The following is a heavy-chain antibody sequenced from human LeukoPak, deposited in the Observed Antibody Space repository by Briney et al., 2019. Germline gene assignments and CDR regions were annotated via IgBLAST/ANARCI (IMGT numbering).Heavy chain of an antibody. V-gene: IGHV1-2*02. Sequence: ASVKVSCKASGYTFTGYYMHWVRQAPGQGREGMGWINPNSGGTNYAQKFQGRVTMTRDTSISTAYMELSRLRSDDTAVYYCARGSVNYYGSGSLYESYYYYMDVWGKGTTVTISS. J-gene: IGHJ6*03. CDR1: GYTFTGYY. CDR3: ARGSVNYYGSGSLYESYYYYMDV. CDR2: INPNSGGT. D-gene: IGHD3-10*01.